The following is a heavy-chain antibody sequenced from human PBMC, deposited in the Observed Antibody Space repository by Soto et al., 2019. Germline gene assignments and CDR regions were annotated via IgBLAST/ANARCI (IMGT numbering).Heavy chain of an antibody. CDR2: IKSKTDGGTA. D-gene: IGHD3-9*01. J-gene: IGHJ4*02. V-gene: IGHV3-15*01. CDR3: TTGIYYDILTGYHNVAY. CDR1: GFNLSHPW. Sequence: LRLSCVASGFNLSHPWMTWVRQAAGKGLEWVGRIKSKTDGGTADYAAPVKGRATISRDDSKNTVYLQMNSLKTEDTAVYYCTTGIYYDILTGYHNVAYWGQGVLVTVSS.